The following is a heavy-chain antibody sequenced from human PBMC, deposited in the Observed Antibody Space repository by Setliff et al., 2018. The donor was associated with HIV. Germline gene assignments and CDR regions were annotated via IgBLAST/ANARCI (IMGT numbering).Heavy chain of an antibody. J-gene: IGHJ4*02. D-gene: IGHD2-8*02. Sequence: GESLKISCKGSGYYFTSYWIGWVRQMPGKGLEWMGIIYPGDSDTRISPSFQGQVTISADKSINTAYLQWSSLKASDTAMYYCARHVLVARDVRYFDYWGQGTLVTVSS. V-gene: IGHV5-51*01. CDR2: IYPGDSDT. CDR3: ARHVLVARDVRYFDY. CDR1: GYYFTSYW.